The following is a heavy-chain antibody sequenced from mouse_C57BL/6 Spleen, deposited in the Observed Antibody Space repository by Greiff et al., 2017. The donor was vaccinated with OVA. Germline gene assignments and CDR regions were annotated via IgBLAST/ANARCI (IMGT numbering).Heavy chain of an antibody. V-gene: IGHV1-9*01. CDR3: ASYYGSSPWYFDV. CDR2: ILPGSGST. J-gene: IGHJ1*03. Sequence: VKLQESGAELMKPGASVKLSCKATGYTFTGYWIEWVKQRPGHGLEWIGEILPGSGSTNYNEKFKGKATFTADTSSNTAYMQLSSLTTEDSAIYYCASYYGSSPWYFDVWGTGTTVTVSS. CDR1: GYTFTGYW. D-gene: IGHD1-1*01.